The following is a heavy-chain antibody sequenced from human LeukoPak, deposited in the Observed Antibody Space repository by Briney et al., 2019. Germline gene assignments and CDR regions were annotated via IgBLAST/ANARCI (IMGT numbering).Heavy chain of an antibody. J-gene: IGHJ1*01. V-gene: IGHV4-30-2*01. CDR3: ARDLGDMTTVTTYFQH. Sequence: SQTLSLTCTVSGGSISSGGYYWSWLRQPPGKGLEWIGYIYHSGSTYYNPSLKSRVTISVDRSKNQFSLKLSSVTAADTAVYYCARDLGDMTTVTTYFQHWGQGTLVTVSS. D-gene: IGHD4-11*01. CDR2: IYHSGST. CDR1: GGSISSGGYY.